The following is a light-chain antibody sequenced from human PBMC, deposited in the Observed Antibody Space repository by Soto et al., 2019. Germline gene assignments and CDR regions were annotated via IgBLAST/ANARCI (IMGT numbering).Light chain of an antibody. CDR2: EGS. CDR1: NPDVGSYNL. J-gene: IGLJ1*01. Sequence: SRLSPSPGKTNTTSSTWTNPDVGSYNLASWYQQHPGKAPKLMIYEGSKRPSGVSNRFSGSKSGNTASLTISGLQAEDEADYYCCSYAGSHYVFGTGTKVTVL. CDR3: CSYAGSHYV. V-gene: IGLV2-23*01.